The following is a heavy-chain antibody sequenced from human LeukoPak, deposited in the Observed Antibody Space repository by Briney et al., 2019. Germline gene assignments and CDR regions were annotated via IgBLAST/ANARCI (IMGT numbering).Heavy chain of an antibody. CDR1: GFTFSDYY. CDR3: ARGNSWFDY. J-gene: IGHJ4*02. V-gene: IGHV4-30-2*01. Sequence: LRLSCAASGFTFSDYYMSWIRQAPGKGLEWIGYIYHSGSTYYNPSLKSRVTISVDRSKNQFSLKLSSVTAADTAVYYCARGNSWFDYWGQGTLVTVSS. D-gene: IGHD6-13*01. CDR2: IYHSGST.